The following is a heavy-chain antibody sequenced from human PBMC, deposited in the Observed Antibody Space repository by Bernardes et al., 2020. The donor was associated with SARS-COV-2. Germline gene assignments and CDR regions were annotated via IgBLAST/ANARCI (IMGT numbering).Heavy chain of an antibody. CDR2: ISAIGGST. CDR3: SKNAKYSSSSMEV. V-gene: IGHV3-23*01. CDR1: GFTFSNNA. D-gene: IGHD6-6*01. J-gene: IGHJ6*02. Sequence: GSLRLPCVASGFTFSNNAITWVRPVPGKGLEWVSAISAIGGSTYYAESVKGRFTISRDNSRNTLYLEMNSLRAEDTAVYYCSKNAKYSSSSMEVWGQGTTVTVS.